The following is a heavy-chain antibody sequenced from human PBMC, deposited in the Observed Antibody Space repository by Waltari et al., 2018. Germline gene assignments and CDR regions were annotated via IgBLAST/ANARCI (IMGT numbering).Heavy chain of an antibody. J-gene: IGHJ3*02. D-gene: IGHD5-12*01. CDR1: GGTFSSYA. Sequence: QVQLVQSGAEVKKPGSSVQVSCKASGGTFSSYAISWVRQAPGHGLEWMGRIIPIFGTANYAQKFQGRVTITADKSTSTAYMELSSLRSEDTAVYYCARRNSGYSGYDTDGAFDIWGQGTMVTVSS. CDR2: IIPIFGTA. V-gene: IGHV1-69*08. CDR3: ARRNSGYSGYDTDGAFDI.